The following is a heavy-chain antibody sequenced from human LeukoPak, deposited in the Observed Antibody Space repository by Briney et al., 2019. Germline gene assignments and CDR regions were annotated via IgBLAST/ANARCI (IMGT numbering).Heavy chain of an antibody. V-gene: IGHV3-11*06. Sequence: GGSLRLSCAASGFIFSDYYMSWIRQAPGKGLEWVSSISSSSSYIYYADSVKGRFTISRDNAKNSLYLQMNSLRAEDTAVYYCARVAKPEELRYFDWLFTDAFDIWGQGTMVTVSS. CDR3: ARVAKPEELRYFDWLFTDAFDI. CDR2: ISSSSSYI. D-gene: IGHD3-9*01. CDR1: GFIFSDYY. J-gene: IGHJ3*02.